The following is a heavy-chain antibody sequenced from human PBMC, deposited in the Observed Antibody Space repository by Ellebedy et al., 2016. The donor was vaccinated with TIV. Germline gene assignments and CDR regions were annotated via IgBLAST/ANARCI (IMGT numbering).Heavy chain of an antibody. J-gene: IGHJ4*02. V-gene: IGHV3-7*03. CDR2: INKDGSEE. D-gene: IGHD2-2*01. CDR3: ARGFMPDY. CDR1: GFPFSTAW. Sequence: GESLKISCEASGFPFSTAWMTWVRQAPGKGLEWVANINKDGSEEYYLDSVKGRFTISRDKTKRELFLQMNSLRAEDTALYYCARGFMPDYWGQGTLVTVSS.